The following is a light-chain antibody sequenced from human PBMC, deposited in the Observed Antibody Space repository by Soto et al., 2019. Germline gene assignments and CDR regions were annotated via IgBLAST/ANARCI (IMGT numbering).Light chain of an antibody. CDR2: VAS. CDR3: QQYNVWPLT. J-gene: IGKJ4*01. V-gene: IGKV3-15*01. Sequence: EIVMTQSPATLSVSPGERATLSCRASQSVSSNLAWYQQKPGQTPKLLIYVASTRATGIPARFRGSGSGTDFTLTISSLQSEDFAVYYCQQYNVWPLTFGGGTKVEFK. CDR1: QSVSSN.